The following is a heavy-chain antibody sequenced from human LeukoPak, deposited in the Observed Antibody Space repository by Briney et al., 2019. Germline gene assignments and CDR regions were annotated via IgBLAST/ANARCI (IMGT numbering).Heavy chain of an antibody. CDR2: IYYSGST. CDR1: GGSISSSTYY. D-gene: IGHD3-16*01. Sequence: PSETLSLTCTVSGGSISSSTYYWGWIRQPPGKGREWIGSIYYSGSTYYNPSLKSRVTISVDTSKNQFSLKLSSVTAADTAVYYCASPGGGPTDYWGQGTLVTVSS. J-gene: IGHJ4*02. CDR3: ASPGGGPTDY. V-gene: IGHV4-39*01.